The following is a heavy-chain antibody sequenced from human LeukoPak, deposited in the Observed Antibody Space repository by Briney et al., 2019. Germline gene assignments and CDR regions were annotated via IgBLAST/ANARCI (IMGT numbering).Heavy chain of an antibody. CDR2: IYYSGST. D-gene: IGHD2-2*01. V-gene: IGHV4-39*01. Sequence: PSETLSLTCTVSGGSISSSSYYWGWIRQPPGKGLEWTGSIYYSGSTYYNPSLKSRVTISVDTSKNQFSLKLSSVTAADTAVYYCARRYRVVVVPAAMRDYFDYWGQGTLVTVSS. J-gene: IGHJ4*02. CDR3: ARRYRVVVVPAAMRDYFDY. CDR1: GGSISSSSYY.